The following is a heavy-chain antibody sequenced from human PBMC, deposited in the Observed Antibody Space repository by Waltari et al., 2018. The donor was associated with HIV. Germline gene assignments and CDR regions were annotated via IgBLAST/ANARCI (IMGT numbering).Heavy chain of an antibody. V-gene: IGHV4-61*02. J-gene: IGHJ4*02. CDR3: AREDTAMVYYFDY. CDR2: IYTSGST. CDR1: GGSLRSGNYY. D-gene: IGHD5-18*01. Sequence: QVQLQESGPGLVKPSQTLSLTCTVSGGSLRSGNYYWNWIRQPAGKGLEWIGRIYTSGSTNYNPSLKSRVTISVDTSKNQFSLKLSSVTAADTAVYYCAREDTAMVYYFDYWGQGTLVTVSS.